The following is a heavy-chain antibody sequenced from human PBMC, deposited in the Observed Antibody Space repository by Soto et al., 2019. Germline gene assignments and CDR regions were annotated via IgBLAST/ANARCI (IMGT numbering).Heavy chain of an antibody. CDR2: ITSSSGHI. CDR1: GFTLTTYT. J-gene: IGHJ5*01. CDR3: ARVGLFDF. Sequence: SGGSLRLSCEASGFTLTTYTMNWVRQASGKGLEWVSSITSSSGHIYYADSVKGRFTISRDNARNSLYLQMNSLRAEDTAVYYCARVGLFDFWGRGTLVTVSS. D-gene: IGHD3-16*01. V-gene: IGHV3-21*04.